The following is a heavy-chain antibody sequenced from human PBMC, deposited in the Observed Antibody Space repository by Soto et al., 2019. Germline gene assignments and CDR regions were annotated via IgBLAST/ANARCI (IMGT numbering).Heavy chain of an antibody. J-gene: IGHJ5*02. CDR1: GYTFTSYG. CDR2: ISPYNGNT. CDR3: ATDLLIGAAAGTRNWFDP. D-gene: IGHD6-13*01. V-gene: IGHV1-18*01. Sequence: ASVKVSCKASGYTFTSYGISWVRQAPGQGLEWMGWISPYNGNTLYAQKFQGRVTMTEDTSTDTAYMELSSLRSEDTAVYYCATDLLIGAAAGTRNWFDPWGQGTLVTVSS.